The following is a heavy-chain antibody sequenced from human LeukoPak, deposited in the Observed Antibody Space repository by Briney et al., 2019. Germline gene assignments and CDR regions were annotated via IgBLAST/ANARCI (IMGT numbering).Heavy chain of an antibody. CDR3: AREWGFDI. V-gene: IGHV3-7*03. Sequence: GGSLRLSCVASGFPFSSYWMTWVRQAPGKGLEWVANIKQDGSKKSYVDSVKGRFTISRDNSKNTLYLQMNSLRAEDTAVYYCAREWGFDIWGQGTMVTVSS. CDR2: IKQDGSKK. D-gene: IGHD1-26*01. CDR1: GFPFSSYW. J-gene: IGHJ3*02.